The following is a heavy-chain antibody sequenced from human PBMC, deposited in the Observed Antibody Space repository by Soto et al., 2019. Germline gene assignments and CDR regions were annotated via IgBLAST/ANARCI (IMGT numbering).Heavy chain of an antibody. CDR3: ARDQRAAPDYGDYYGMDV. CDR2: LYSGGTT. J-gene: IGHJ6*01. CDR1: GFTVSSNY. D-gene: IGHD4-17*01. V-gene: IGHV3-53*01. Sequence: EVQLVESGGGLIQPGGSLRLSCAASGFTVSSNYMSWVRQAPGKGLDWVSILYSGGTTYYADSVKGRFTISRDDSANTVYLQMNSLRVDDTAVYYCARDQRAAPDYGDYYGMDVWGHGTTVTVSS.